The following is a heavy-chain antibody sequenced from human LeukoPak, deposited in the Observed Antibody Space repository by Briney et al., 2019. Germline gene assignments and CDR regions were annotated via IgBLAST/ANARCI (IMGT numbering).Heavy chain of an antibody. D-gene: IGHD4-23*01. CDR1: GFTFSTYA. Sequence: PGGSLRLSCAASGFTFSTYAMSWVRQAPGKGLEWVSGLSGSGSSAYYADSVQGRFTISRDNSKNTLYLQMNSLRAEDTAVYYCAKDILRWAFDVWGQGTMVTVS. CDR3: AKDILRWAFDV. V-gene: IGHV3-23*01. J-gene: IGHJ3*01. CDR2: LSGSGSSA.